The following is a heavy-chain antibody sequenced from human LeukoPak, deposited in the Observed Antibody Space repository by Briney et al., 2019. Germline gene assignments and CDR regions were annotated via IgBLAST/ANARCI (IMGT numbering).Heavy chain of an antibody. J-gene: IGHJ4*02. CDR2: IRSKAYGGTT. CDR1: GFTFGDYA. CDR3: TRSEKWLVFPPFDY. Sequence: PGGSLRLSCTASGFTFGDYAMSWARQAPGKGLEWVGFIRSKAYGGTTEYAASVKGRFTISRDDSKSIAYLQMNSLKTEDTAVYYCTRSEKWLVFPPFDYWGQGTLVTVSS. V-gene: IGHV3-49*04. D-gene: IGHD6-19*01.